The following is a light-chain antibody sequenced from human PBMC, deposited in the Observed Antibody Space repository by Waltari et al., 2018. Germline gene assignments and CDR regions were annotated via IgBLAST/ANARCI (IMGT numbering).Light chain of an antibody. CDR1: QSVSRA. Sequence: EIVLTQSPGTLSLSLGERATVSCRASQSVSRALVWYQQKPGQAPRLLIYGASTRATDIPDRFSGSGSGTDFSLTISRLEPDDFAIYYCQHYLRLPVTFGQGTTVEI. V-gene: IGKV3-20*01. CDR3: QHYLRLPVT. J-gene: IGKJ1*01. CDR2: GAS.